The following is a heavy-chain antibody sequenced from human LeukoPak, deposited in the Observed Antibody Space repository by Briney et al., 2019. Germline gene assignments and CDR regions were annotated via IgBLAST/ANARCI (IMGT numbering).Heavy chain of an antibody. Sequence: GASVKVSCKASGYTFTSYYMHWVRQAPGQGLEWMGRINPNSGGTNYAQKFQGRVTMTRDTSISTAYMELSRLRSDDTAVYYCAREDSSGWYSNWFDPWGQGTLVTVSS. D-gene: IGHD6-19*01. CDR3: AREDSSGWYSNWFDP. V-gene: IGHV1-2*06. CDR1: GYTFTSYY. J-gene: IGHJ5*02. CDR2: INPNSGGT.